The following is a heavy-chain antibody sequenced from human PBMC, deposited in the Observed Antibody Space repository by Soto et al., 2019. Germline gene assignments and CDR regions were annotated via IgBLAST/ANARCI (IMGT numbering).Heavy chain of an antibody. CDR3: ARLGGLPTISYSFDF. CDR2: TNHSGST. CDR1: GGSFSGYY. Sequence: PSETLSLTCAVYGGSFSGYYWSWIRQPPGKGLEWIGETNHSGSTNYNPSLKTRVTISLDKSRSQFSLKLNSVTAADSAVYFCARLGGLPTISYSFDFWGRGALVTVPS. J-gene: IGHJ4*02. V-gene: IGHV4-34*01. D-gene: IGHD3-16*01.